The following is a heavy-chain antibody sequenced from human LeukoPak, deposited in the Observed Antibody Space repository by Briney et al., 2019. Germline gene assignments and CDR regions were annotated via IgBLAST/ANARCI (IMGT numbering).Heavy chain of an antibody. V-gene: IGHV5-51*01. D-gene: IGHD4-17*01. J-gene: IGHJ4*02. CDR3: ARLYGDYPTGPFDY. CDR2: IYPSDSDT. CDR1: GYSFTTDW. Sequence: GESLKISCKGSGYSFTTDWNGWVRQMPGKGLEWMGIIYPSDSDTRYSPSFQGQVTISADKSISTAYLQWSSLKASDTAVYYCARLYGDYPTGPFDYWGQGTLVTVSS.